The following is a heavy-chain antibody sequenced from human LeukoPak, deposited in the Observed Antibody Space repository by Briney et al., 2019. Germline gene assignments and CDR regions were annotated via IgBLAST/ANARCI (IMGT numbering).Heavy chain of an antibody. J-gene: IGHJ3*02. CDR3: AKSGYSYGYAFDI. V-gene: IGHV4-4*07. D-gene: IGHD5-18*01. CDR2: IYTSGST. Sequence: PSETRSLTCTVSGGSISSYYWSWIRQPAGKGLEWIGRIYTSGSTNYNPSLKSRVTMSVDTSKNQFSLKLSSVTAADTAVYYCAKSGYSYGYAFDIWGQGTMVTVSS. CDR1: GGSISSYY.